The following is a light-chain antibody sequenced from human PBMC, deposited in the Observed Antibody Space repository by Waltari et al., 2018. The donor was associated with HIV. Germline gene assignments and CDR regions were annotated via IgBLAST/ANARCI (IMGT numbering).Light chain of an antibody. CDR1: QTISTY. CDR3: QQSYRTPLS. CDR2: GAS. J-gene: IGKJ2*03. Sequence: IQMTKSPASLSASVGDRVTITCRAGQTISTYLNWYQQRPGKDPKLLIYGASSLQSGVPSRFSGSGSGTDFILTIRSLQPEDFATYYCQQSYRTPLSFGQGTKLEIK. V-gene: IGKV1-39*01.